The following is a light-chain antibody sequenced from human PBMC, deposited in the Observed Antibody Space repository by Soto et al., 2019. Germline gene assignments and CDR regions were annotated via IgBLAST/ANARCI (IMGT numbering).Light chain of an antibody. J-gene: IGKJ2*01. V-gene: IGKV3-20*01. CDR2: GAS. CDR3: QQYGSSPQT. CDR1: QSVSSSY. Sequence: ETVLTQSPGTLSLSPGERATLSCRASQSVSSSYLAWYQQKPGQAPRLLIYGASSRATGIPDRFSGSGTGTDFPLTNSRLEPEDSAVYYCQQYGSSPQTFGQGTKLEIK.